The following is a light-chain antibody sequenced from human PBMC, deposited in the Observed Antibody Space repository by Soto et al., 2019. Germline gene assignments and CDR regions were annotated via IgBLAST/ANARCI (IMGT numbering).Light chain of an antibody. Sequence: EIVMTQSPATLSVSPGERATLSSRASQRVSSNLAWYQQKPGQAPRLLIYGASTRATGIPARFSGSGSGTEFTLTISSLQSEDFAVYYCQQYNNWPRGTFGQGTKLEI. CDR1: QRVSSN. V-gene: IGKV3-15*01. CDR2: GAS. J-gene: IGKJ2*02. CDR3: QQYNNWPRGT.